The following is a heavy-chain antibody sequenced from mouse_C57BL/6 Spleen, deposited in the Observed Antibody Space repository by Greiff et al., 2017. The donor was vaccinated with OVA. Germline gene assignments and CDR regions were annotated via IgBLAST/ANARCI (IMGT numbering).Heavy chain of an antibody. CDR3: ARPTYYGSSYDY. J-gene: IGHJ2*01. D-gene: IGHD1-1*01. Sequence: QVHVKQPGAELVKPGASVKMSCKASGYTFTSYWITWVKQRPGQGLEWIGDIYPGSGSTNYNEKFKSKATLTVDTSSSTAYMQLSSLTSEDSAVYYCARPTYYGSSYDYWGQGTTLTVSS. CDR2: IYPGSGST. V-gene: IGHV1-55*01. CDR1: GYTFTSYW.